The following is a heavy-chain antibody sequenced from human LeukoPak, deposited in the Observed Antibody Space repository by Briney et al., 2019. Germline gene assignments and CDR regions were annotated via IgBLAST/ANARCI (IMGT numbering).Heavy chain of an antibody. D-gene: IGHD3-9*01. Sequence: ISSSSSYIYYADSVKGRFTISRDNAKNSLYLQMNSLRAEDTAVYYCARDDHYDILTGYQSGDFDYWGQGTLVTVSS. CDR2: ISSSSSYI. CDR3: ARDDHYDILTGYQSGDFDY. J-gene: IGHJ4*02. V-gene: IGHV3-21*01.